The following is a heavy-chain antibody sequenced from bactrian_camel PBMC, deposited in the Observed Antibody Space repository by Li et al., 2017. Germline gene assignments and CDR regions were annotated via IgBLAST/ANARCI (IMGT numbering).Heavy chain of an antibody. J-gene: IGHJ4*01. CDR2: ITKDDAVT. D-gene: IGHD3*01. CDR1: GLTSNNCD. CDR3: HSNRGRYFSAPCGY. Sequence: VQLVESGGGSVQAGGSLRLSCTAPGLTSNNCDMSWFRQAAGKQREWVSSITKDDAVTYADSVKDRFTVSRDKYRDTVYLQIDNLKPEDTATYVCHSNRGRYFSAPCGYWGQGTQVTVS. V-gene: IGHV3S40*01.